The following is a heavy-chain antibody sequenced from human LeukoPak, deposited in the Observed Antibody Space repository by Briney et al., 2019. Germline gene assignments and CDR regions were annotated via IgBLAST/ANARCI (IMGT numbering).Heavy chain of an antibody. D-gene: IGHD1-20*01. CDR1: GGSISSYY. V-gene: IGHV4-59*01. J-gene: IGHJ6*03. CDR3: ARGSISGTRIYYYYYLDV. Sequence: PSETLSLTCTVSGGSISSYYWSWIRQPPGKGLEWIGYIHYSGSTNYNPSLKSRVTISVDMSKNQFSLKLNSVTAADTAVYFCARGSISGTRIYYYYYLDVWGKGTTVTISS. CDR2: IHYSGST.